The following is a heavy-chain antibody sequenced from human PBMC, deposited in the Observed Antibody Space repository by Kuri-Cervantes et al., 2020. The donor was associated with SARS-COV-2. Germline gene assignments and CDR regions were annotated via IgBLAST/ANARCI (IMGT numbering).Heavy chain of an antibody. Sequence: GGSLRLSCAASGFTFSSYAMHWVRQAPGKGLEWVAVISYDGSNKYYADSVKGRFTISRDNSKSTLYLQMNSLRAEDTAVYYCAREVVEVRGVIIFRYYYMDVWGKGTTVTVSS. CDR2: ISYDGSNK. V-gene: IGHV3-30*04. CDR3: AREVVEVRGVIIFRYYYMDV. J-gene: IGHJ6*03. CDR1: GFTFSSYA. D-gene: IGHD3-10*01.